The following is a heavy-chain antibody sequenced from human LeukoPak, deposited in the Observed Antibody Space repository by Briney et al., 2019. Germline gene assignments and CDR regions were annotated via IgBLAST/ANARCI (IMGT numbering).Heavy chain of an antibody. J-gene: IGHJ4*02. CDR2: IYYSGST. Sequence: PSETLSLTCTVSGGSISSGTYYWSWIRQPPGKGLEWIGYIYYSGSTNYNPSLKSRVTISVDTSKNQFSLKLSSVTAADTAVYYCARGAYCGGDCFYFFDYWGQGTLVTVSS. D-gene: IGHD2-21*01. V-gene: IGHV4-61*01. CDR3: ARGAYCGGDCFYFFDY. CDR1: GGSISSGTYY.